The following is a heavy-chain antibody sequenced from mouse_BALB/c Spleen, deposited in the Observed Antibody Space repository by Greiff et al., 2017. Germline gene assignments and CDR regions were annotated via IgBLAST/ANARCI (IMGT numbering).Heavy chain of an antibody. CDR1: GYSFTGYF. D-gene: IGHD1-1*01. V-gene: IGHV1-20*02. Sequence: DVQLQESGPELVKPGASVKISCKASGYSFTGYFMNWVMQSHGKSLEWIGRINPYNGDTFYNQKFKGKATLTVDKSSSTAHMELRSLASEDSAVYYCARSGYYGSSYYAMDYWGQGTSVTVAS. CDR2: INPYNGDT. CDR3: ARSGYYGSSYYAMDY. J-gene: IGHJ4*01.